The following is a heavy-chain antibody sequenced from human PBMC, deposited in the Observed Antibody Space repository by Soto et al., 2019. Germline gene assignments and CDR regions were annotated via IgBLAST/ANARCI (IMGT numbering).Heavy chain of an antibody. CDR2: ISWNSGSI. D-gene: IGHD3-10*01. V-gene: IGHV3-9*01. CDR1: GFIFDDYA. J-gene: IGHJ4*02. Sequence: GGSLRLSCAASGFIFDDYAMHWVRQAPGKGLEWVSGISWNSGSIGYADSVKGRFTISRDNAKNSLYLQMNSLRAEDTALYYCAKDIREGWSGEFRGSDYWGQGTLVTVSS. CDR3: AKDIREGWSGEFRGSDY.